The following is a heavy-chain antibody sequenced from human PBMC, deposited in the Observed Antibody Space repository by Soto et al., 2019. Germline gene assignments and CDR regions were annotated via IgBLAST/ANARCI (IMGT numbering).Heavy chain of an antibody. CDR3: ARGRLDKVSIIGGFFDC. D-gene: IGHD3-16*01. J-gene: IGHJ4*02. V-gene: IGHV4-34*01. CDR1: GVSFSGYY. Sequence: SETLSLTCGFYGVSFSGYYWSWIRQPPGKGLGWIGEINHSGSTNYNPSLKSRVAISVDTSKNQFSLKLSSVIAADTAVYYCARGRLDKVSIIGGFFDCWGQGTLVTVSS. CDR2: INHSGST.